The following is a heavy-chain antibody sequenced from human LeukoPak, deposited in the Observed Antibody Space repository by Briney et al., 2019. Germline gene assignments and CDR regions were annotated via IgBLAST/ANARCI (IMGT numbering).Heavy chain of an antibody. V-gene: IGHV3-11*01. CDR3: ARRGVQLQRISWFDP. J-gene: IGHJ5*02. D-gene: IGHD1-1*01. CDR1: GFTFTDYY. Sequence: RASLRLSCAASGFTFTDYYMSWIRQAPGKGLEWVSYISSSGNTIYYADSVKGRFTISRDNAKNSLYLQMNSLRAEDTAVYYCARRGVQLQRISWFDPWGQGNLVTVSS. CDR2: ISSSGNTI.